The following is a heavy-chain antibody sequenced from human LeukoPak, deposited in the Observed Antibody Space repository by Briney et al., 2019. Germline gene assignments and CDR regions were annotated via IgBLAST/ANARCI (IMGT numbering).Heavy chain of an antibody. V-gene: IGHV4-38-2*01. J-gene: IGHJ4*02. CDR3: ARVIAAAQYYFDY. CDR2: IYHSGNS. CDR1: GGSFSGYY. D-gene: IGHD6-13*01. Sequence: SETLSLACAVYGGSFSGYYWGWIRQAPGKGLEWIGSIYHSGNSYHNPSLKSRVTISVDTSKNQFSLKLSPVTAADTAVYYCARVIAAAQYYFDYWGQGTLVTVSS.